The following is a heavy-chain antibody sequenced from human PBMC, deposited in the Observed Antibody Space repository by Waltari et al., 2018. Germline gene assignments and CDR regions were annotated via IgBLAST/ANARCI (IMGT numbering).Heavy chain of an antibody. J-gene: IGHJ6*02. Sequence: QVQLVQSGAEVKKPGSSVKVSCKASGGTFSSYAISWVRQAPGPGLEWMGGIIPIFGTANYAQKFQGRVTITTDESTSTAYMELSSLRSEDTAVYYCARDRPRGQLADYYYYGMDVWGQGTTVTVSS. CDR2: IIPIFGTA. V-gene: IGHV1-69*05. CDR1: GGTFSSYA. D-gene: IGHD6-6*01. CDR3: ARDRPRGQLADYYYYGMDV.